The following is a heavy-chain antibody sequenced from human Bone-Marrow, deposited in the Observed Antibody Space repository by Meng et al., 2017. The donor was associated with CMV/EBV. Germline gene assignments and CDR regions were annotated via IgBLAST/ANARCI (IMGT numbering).Heavy chain of an antibody. Sequence: GFGFSVGGMSWGRKRQGIGMGWVSTMSGSATVTSYAASVKGRCTISRDNSKNTVYLQMDSLRAEDTAMYYCAKRGGSVGAPGICFEKWGQGTLVTVSS. CDR1: GFGFSVGG. V-gene: IGHV3-23*01. J-gene: IGHJ4*02. CDR2: MSGSATVT. D-gene: IGHD1-26*01. CDR3: AKRGGSVGAPGICFEK.